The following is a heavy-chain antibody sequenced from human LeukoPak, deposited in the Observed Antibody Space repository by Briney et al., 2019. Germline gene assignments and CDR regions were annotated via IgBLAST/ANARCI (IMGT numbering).Heavy chain of an antibody. CDR3: AKSDCGTIGCKLLDY. D-gene: IGHD2-21*01. CDR1: GFTFNNYA. CDR2: INSGGDAT. Sequence: GGSLRLSCAGSGFTFNNYAISWVRQAPGKGLEWVSAINSGGDATAYADSVRGRFTISRDNSKNTLSLQLNSLRADDTAIYYCAKSDCGTIGCKLLDYWGQGTLVTVSS. V-gene: IGHV3-23*01. J-gene: IGHJ4*02.